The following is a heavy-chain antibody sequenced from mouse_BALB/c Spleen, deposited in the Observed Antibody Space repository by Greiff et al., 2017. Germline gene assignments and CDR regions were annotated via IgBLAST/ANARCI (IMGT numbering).Heavy chain of an antibody. V-gene: IGHV5-6-3*01. D-gene: IGHD1-3*01. CDR3: ARDEKVYAFAY. CDR2: INSNGGST. J-gene: IGHJ3*01. CDR1: GFTFSSYG. Sequence: EVKLMESGGGLVQPGGSLKLSCAASGFTFSSYGMSWVRQTPDKRLELVATINSNGGSTYYPDSVKGRFTISRDNAKNTLYLQMSSLKSEDTAMYYCARDEKVYAFAYWGQGTLVTVSA.